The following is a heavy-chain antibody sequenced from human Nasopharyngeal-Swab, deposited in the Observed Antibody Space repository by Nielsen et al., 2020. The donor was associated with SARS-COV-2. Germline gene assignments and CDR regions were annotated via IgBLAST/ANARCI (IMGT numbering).Heavy chain of an antibody. CDR1: GFTLSKYV. CDR2: ISYDGNYK. D-gene: IGHD2-15*01. CDR3: AAGSDY. V-gene: IGHV3-30-3*01. Sequence: GESLKISCTASGFTLSKYVMYWVRQAPGMGLEWVASISYDGNYKSYADSVKGRFTVSRDDSENTLYLQVSSLKTEDTAVYYCAAGSDYWGQGTLVTVSS. J-gene: IGHJ4*02.